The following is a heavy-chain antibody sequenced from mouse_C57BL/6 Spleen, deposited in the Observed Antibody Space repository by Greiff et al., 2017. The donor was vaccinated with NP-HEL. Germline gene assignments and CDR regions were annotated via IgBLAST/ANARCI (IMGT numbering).Heavy chain of an antibody. J-gene: IGHJ1*03. CDR3: ANLLLLDLYFDV. CDR1: GYTFTDYY. Sequence: EVQLQQSGPELVKPGASVKISCKASGYTFTDYYMNWVKQSHGKSLEWIGDINPNNGGTSYNQKFKGKATLTVDKSSSTAYMELRSLTSEDSAVYYCANLLLLDLYFDVWGTGTTVTVSS. V-gene: IGHV1-26*01. CDR2: INPNNGGT. D-gene: IGHD1-1*01.